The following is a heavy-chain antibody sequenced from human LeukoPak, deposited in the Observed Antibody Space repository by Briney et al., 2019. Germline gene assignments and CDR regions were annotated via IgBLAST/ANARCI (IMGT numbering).Heavy chain of an antibody. D-gene: IGHD5-12*01. CDR1: GXAFASFA. CDR3: ARARGYYFDY. J-gene: IGHJ4*02. Sequence: GSLRLSCAASGXAFASFALNWVRQAPGKGLEWIGYISYSGTTKYNPSLKSRVTMSVDTSKIQFSLKLSSVTAADTAVYYCARARGYYFDYWGQGTLVTVSS. CDR2: ISYSGTT. V-gene: IGHV4-59*01.